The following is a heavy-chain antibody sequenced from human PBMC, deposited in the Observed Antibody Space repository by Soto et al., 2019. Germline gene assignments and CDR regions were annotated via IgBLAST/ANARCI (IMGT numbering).Heavy chain of an antibody. CDR3: AKLPLSFTPEDKAMPQGHWYFAL. V-gene: IGHV3-23*01. CDR2: ISGSGGST. D-gene: IGHD2-2*01. J-gene: IGHJ2*01. Sequence: GSLGLACAACGVRVRSSAMGGARKAPGKGLEWVSAISGSGGSTYYADSVKGRFTISRDNSKNTLYLQMNSLRAEDTAVYYCAKLPLSFTPEDKAMPQGHWYFALRRRGTLVPVSS. CDR1: GVRVRSSA.